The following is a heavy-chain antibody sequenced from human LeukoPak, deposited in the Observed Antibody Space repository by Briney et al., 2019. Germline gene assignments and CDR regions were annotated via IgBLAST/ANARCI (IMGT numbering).Heavy chain of an antibody. D-gene: IGHD3-22*01. Sequence: PSETLSLTCTVSGXSINSYYWSWIRQPPGKGLEWIGYIYYSGSTIYNPSLKSRVTISVDTSKNQFSLKVRSVTAADTAVYYCARGSGYPHWFDPWGQGTLVTVSS. CDR3: ARGSGYPHWFDP. V-gene: IGHV4-59*08. CDR2: IYYSGST. J-gene: IGHJ5*02. CDR1: GXSINSYY.